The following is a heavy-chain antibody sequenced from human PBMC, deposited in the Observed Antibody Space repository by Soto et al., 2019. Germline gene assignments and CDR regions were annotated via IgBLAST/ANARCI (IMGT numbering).Heavy chain of an antibody. CDR1: GFTFSSYA. D-gene: IGHD6-13*01. J-gene: IGHJ4*02. Sequence: GGSLRLSCAASGFTFSSYAMHWVRQAPGKGLEWVAVISYDGSNKYYADSVKGRFTISRDNSKNTLYLQMNSLRAEDTAVYYCARDSRPWQQLIYYFDYWGQGTLVTVSS. CDR2: ISYDGSNK. V-gene: IGHV3-30-3*01. CDR3: ARDSRPWQQLIYYFDY.